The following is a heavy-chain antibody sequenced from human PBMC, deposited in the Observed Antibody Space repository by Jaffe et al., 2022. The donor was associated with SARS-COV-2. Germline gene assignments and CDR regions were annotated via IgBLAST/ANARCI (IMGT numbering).Heavy chain of an antibody. CDR2: VIPLVDTT. Sequence: QVQLVQSGAEVKKPGSSVRVSCRTSGGPFTNQMIDWVRQAPGQGLEWMGRVIPLVDTTMYAQKFQGRVTLSADKSTSTAFMELNSLQSEDTAVYYCATEAVDPDALSLDPPPSFLDRWGQGTLVTVSS. D-gene: IGHD1-1*01. V-gene: IGHV1-69*08. CDR3: ATEAVDPDALSLDPPPSFLDR. J-gene: IGHJ5*02. CDR1: GGPFTNQM.